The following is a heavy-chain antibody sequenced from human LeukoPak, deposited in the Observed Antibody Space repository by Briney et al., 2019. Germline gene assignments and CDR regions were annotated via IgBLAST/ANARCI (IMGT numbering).Heavy chain of an antibody. J-gene: IGHJ4*02. CDR3: ARETVYSSSSYNDY. CDR2: INPNSGGT. D-gene: IGHD6-6*01. Sequence: ASVKVSCKASGYTFTGYYMHWVRQAPGQGLAWMGWINPNSGGTNYAQKFQGRVTMTRDTSISTAYMELSRLRSDDTAVYYCARETVYSSSSYNDYWGQGTLVTVSS. V-gene: IGHV1-2*02. CDR1: GYTFTGYY.